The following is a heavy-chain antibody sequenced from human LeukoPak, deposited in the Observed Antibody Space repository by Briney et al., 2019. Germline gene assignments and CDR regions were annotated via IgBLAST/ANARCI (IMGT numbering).Heavy chain of an antibody. J-gene: IGHJ5*02. V-gene: IGHV4-34*01. D-gene: IGHD5-24*01. CDR3: ARVEMALRSNWFDP. Sequence: SETLSLTCAVYGGSFSGYYWGWIRQPPGKGLEWIGEINHSGSTNYNPSLKSRVTISVDTSKNQFSLKLSSVTAADTAVYYCARVEMALRSNWFDPWGQGTLVTVSS. CDR1: GGSFSGYY. CDR2: INHSGST.